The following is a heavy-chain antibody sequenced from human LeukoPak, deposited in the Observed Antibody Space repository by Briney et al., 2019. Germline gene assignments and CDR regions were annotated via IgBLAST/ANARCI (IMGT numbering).Heavy chain of an antibody. D-gene: IGHD3-3*01. CDR1: GFTFSSYG. Sequence: GGSLRLSCAAPGFTFSSYGMHWVRQAPGKGLEWVAVVSYDGSNKYYADSVKGRFTISRDNSKNTLYLQMNSLRAEDTAVYYCAKDQRYYDFWSGYYPRYYYYGMDVWGQGTTVTVSS. CDR2: VSYDGSNK. V-gene: IGHV3-30*18. J-gene: IGHJ6*02. CDR3: AKDQRYYDFWSGYYPRYYYYGMDV.